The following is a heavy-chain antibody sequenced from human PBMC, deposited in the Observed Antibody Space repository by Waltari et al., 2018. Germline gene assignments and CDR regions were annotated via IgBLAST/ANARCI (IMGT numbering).Heavy chain of an antibody. D-gene: IGHD3-16*01. CDR3: ARGSGEPYFDY. V-gene: IGHV1-69*05. CDR2: ISPIFGTA. Sequence: QVQLVQSGAEVKKPGSSVKVSCKASGGTFSSYAISWVRQAPGQGLEWMGRISPIFGTANYAQKFQGRVTMTTDESTGTAYMELSSRRSEDTVVYYCARGSGEPYFDYWGQGTLVTVSS. CDR1: GGTFSSYA. J-gene: IGHJ4*02.